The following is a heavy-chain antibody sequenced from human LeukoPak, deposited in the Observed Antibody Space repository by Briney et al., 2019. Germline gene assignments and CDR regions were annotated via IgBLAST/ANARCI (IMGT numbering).Heavy chain of an antibody. Sequence: SGTLSLTCTVSGGSISSSNWWSWVRQPPGKGLEWIGEIYHSGSTNYNPSLKSRVTISVDKSKNQFSLKLSSVTAADTAVYYCARYGIAVAGGTQNPYFDYWGQGTLVTVSS. CDR1: GGSISSSNW. CDR2: IYHSGST. V-gene: IGHV4-4*02. D-gene: IGHD6-19*01. CDR3: ARYGIAVAGGTQNPYFDY. J-gene: IGHJ4*02.